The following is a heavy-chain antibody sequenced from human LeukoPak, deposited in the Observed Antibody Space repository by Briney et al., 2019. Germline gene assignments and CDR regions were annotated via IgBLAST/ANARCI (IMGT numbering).Heavy chain of an antibody. D-gene: IGHD2-15*01. CDR1: GGSISSYY. J-gene: IGHJ4*02. CDR2: IYTSGST. CDR3: ARDWADCSGGSCYGD. V-gene: IGHV4-4*07. Sequence: PSETLSLTCTVSGGSISSYYWSWIRQPAGKGLEWVGRIYTSGSTNYNPSLKSRVTMSVDTSKNQFSLKLSSVTAADTAVYYCARDWADCSGGSCYGDWGQGTLVTVSS.